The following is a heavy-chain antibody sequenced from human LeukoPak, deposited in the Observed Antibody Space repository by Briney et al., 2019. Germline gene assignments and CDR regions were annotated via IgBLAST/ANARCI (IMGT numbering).Heavy chain of an antibody. CDR3: AYLDSSGFYYGRLRY. J-gene: IGHJ4*02. Sequence: QTGGSLRLSCAASGFTFSRYLMSWVRQAPGKGLEWVANIKTDGSEKYYVDSVKGRFTISRDNAKNSLYLQMNSLRAEDTAVYFCAYLDSSGFYYGRLRYWGQGTPVTVSS. V-gene: IGHV3-7*03. CDR1: GFTFSRYL. CDR2: IKTDGSEK. D-gene: IGHD3-22*01.